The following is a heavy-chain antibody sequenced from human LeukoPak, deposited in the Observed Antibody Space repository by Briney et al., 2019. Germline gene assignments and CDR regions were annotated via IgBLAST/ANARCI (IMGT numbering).Heavy chain of an antibody. J-gene: IGHJ3*02. CDR3: ARDRGYCSGGSCFDAFDI. Sequence: ASVKVSCKASGYTFTGYYMHWVRQAPRQGLEWMGWINPNSGGTNYAQKFQGRVTMTRDTSISTAYMELSRLRSDDTAVYYCARDRGYCSGGSCFDAFDIWGQGTMVTVSS. V-gene: IGHV1-2*02. D-gene: IGHD2-15*01. CDR1: GYTFTGYY. CDR2: INPNSGGT.